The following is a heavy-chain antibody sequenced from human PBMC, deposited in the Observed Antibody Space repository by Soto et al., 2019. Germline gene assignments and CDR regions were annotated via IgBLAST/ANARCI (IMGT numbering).Heavy chain of an antibody. D-gene: IGHD3-22*01. CDR3: AKGPDYYDSNGYHYYFEY. CDR1: GFTFSSYA. V-gene: IGHV3-23*01. CDR2: ISGRGGST. J-gene: IGHJ4*02. Sequence: GGSLRLSCAASGFTFSSYAMNWARQAPGKGLEWVSSISGRGGSTYYADSVKGRFTISRDNSRDTLYLQMNSLRAEDTAVYYCAKGPDYYDSNGYHYYFEYWGQGIQVTVSS.